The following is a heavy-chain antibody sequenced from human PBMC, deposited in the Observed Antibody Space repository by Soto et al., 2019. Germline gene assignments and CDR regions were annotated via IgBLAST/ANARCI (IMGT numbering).Heavy chain of an antibody. D-gene: IGHD5-12*01. CDR2: LHHGGST. V-gene: IGHV4-4*02. CDR3: TKNSAYALDY. J-gene: IGHJ4*02. Sequence: KASETLSLTCDVSRYAINNNNWLRWVRQPPGGGLEWIGELHHGGSTNYSPSLESRVTFSVDISKNQFFLKLSSVTAADTAVYYCTKNSAYALDYWGQGTLVTVS. CDR1: RYAINNNNW.